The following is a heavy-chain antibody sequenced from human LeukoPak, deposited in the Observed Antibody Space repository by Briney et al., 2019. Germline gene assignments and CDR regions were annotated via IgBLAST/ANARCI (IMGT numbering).Heavy chain of an antibody. CDR1: GGSFSGYY. CDR3: ARGLLWAVAGT. Sequence: SETLSLTCAVYGGSFSGYYWSWTRQPPGKGLEWIGEINHSGSTNYNPSLKSRVTISVDTSKNQFSLKLSSVTAADTAVYYCARGLLWAVAGTWGQGTLVTVSS. D-gene: IGHD6-19*01. J-gene: IGHJ4*02. CDR2: INHSGST. V-gene: IGHV4-34*01.